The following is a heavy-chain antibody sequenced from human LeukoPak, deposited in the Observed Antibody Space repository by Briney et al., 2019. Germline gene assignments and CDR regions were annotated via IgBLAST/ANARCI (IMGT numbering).Heavy chain of an antibody. CDR3: ARGVVVVPACLEY. V-gene: IGHV1-2*02. D-gene: IGHD2-2*01. Sequence: GASVKVSCKASGYTFTSYYMHWVRQAPGQGLEWMGWINPNSGGTNYAQKFQGRVTMTRDTSISTAYMELSRLRSDDTAVYYCARGVVVVPACLEYWGQGTLVTVSS. CDR1: GYTFTSYY. J-gene: IGHJ4*02. CDR2: INPNSGGT.